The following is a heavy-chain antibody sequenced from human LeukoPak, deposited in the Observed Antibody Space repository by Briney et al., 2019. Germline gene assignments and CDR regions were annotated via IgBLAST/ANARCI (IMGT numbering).Heavy chain of an antibody. V-gene: IGHV1-69*05. Sequence: SVKVSCKASGGTFSSYAISWVRQAPGQGLEWMGGIIPIFGTANCAQKFQGRVTMTTDTSTSTAYMELRSLRSDDTAVYYCATRYSYGPRDAFDIWGQGTMVTVSS. J-gene: IGHJ3*02. D-gene: IGHD5-18*01. CDR1: GGTFSSYA. CDR3: ATRYSYGPRDAFDI. CDR2: IIPIFGTA.